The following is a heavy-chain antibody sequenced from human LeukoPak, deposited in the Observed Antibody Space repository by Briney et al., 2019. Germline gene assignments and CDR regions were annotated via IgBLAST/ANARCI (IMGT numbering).Heavy chain of an antibody. CDR1: GFTFSSYG. CDR2: ISYDGSNK. Sequence: GRSLRLSCAASGFTFSSYGMHWVRQAPGKGLEWVAVISYDGSNKYYADSVKGRFTISRDNSKNTLYLQMNSLRAEDTAVYYCAKYGGISPGRMDVWGQGTTVTVSS. CDR3: AKYGGISPGRMDV. V-gene: IGHV3-30*18. D-gene: IGHD3-10*01. J-gene: IGHJ6*02.